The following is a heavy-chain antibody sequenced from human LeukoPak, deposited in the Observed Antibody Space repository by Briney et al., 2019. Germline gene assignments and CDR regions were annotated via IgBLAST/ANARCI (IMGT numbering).Heavy chain of an antibody. D-gene: IGHD4-17*01. V-gene: IGHV1-18*01. CDR3: ARRGGKNYGDYLLYYYYMDV. CDR2: ISAYNGDT. CDR1: GGTFKNYA. J-gene: IGHJ6*03. Sequence: ASVKVSCKASGGTFKNYAISWVRQAPGQGLEWMGWISAYNGDTHYAQKFQGRVTMTTDTSTSTAYMELRSLRSDDTAMYYCARRGGKNYGDYLLYYYYMDVWGKGTTVTVSS.